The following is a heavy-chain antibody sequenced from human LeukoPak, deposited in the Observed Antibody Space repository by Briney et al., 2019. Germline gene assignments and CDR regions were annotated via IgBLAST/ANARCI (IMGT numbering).Heavy chain of an antibody. CDR3: ARTELTYYYYMDV. CDR2: IYYSGST. Sequence: SETLSLTCTVSGGSISSDYWSWIRQPPGKGLEWIGYIYYSGSTNYNPSLKSRVTISVDTSKNQFSLKLSSVTAADTAVYYCARTELTYYYYMDVWGKGTTVTVSS. D-gene: IGHD1-14*01. V-gene: IGHV4-59*08. CDR1: GGSISSDY. J-gene: IGHJ6*03.